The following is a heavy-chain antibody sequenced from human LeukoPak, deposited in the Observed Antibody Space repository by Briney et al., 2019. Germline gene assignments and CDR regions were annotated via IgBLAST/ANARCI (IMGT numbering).Heavy chain of an antibody. V-gene: IGHV3-48*03. D-gene: IGHD3-22*01. CDR2: ISSSGSTI. Sequence: GGSLRLSCAASGFTFSSYEMNCVRQAPGKGLEGGSYISSSGSTIYYADSVKGRFTISRDNAKNSLYLQMNSLRAEDTAVYYCARMPTENYDSSGYCDYWGQGTLVTVSS. CDR1: GFTFSSYE. CDR3: ARMPTENYDSSGYCDY. J-gene: IGHJ4*02.